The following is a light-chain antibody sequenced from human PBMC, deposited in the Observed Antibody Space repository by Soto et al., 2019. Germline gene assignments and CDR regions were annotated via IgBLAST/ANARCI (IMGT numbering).Light chain of an antibody. Sequence: EIVLTQSPSTLSLSPGERDTLSCSASQSVSSYLAWYQQKPGQAPRLLIYDASHRATGIPARFSGSGSGTDFTLTISSLEPEDFAVYYCQQRSNWPQNFGQGTRLEIK. CDR2: DAS. J-gene: IGKJ5*01. CDR3: QQRSNWPQN. V-gene: IGKV3-11*01. CDR1: QSVSSY.